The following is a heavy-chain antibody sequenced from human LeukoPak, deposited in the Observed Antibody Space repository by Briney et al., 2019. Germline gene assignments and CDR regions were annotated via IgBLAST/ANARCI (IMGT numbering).Heavy chain of an antibody. J-gene: IGHJ3*02. CDR1: GGSISSSSYS. D-gene: IGHD3-22*01. V-gene: IGHV4-39*07. CDR2: INHSGST. CDR3: ARMRRLLPSVDAFDI. Sequence: SETLSLTCTVSGGSISSSSYSWSWIRQPPGKGLEWIGEINHSGSTNYNPSLKSRVTISVDTSKNQFSLKLSSVTAADTAVYYCARMRRLLPSVDAFDIWGQGTMVTVSS.